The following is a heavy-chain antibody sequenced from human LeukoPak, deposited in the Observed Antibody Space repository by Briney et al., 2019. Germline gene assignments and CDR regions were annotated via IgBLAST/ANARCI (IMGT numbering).Heavy chain of an antibody. CDR2: ISGDGGST. J-gene: IGHJ6*02. V-gene: IGHV3-43*02. Sequence: PGGSLRLSCAAWGFTFDDYDMHWVRQAPGKGVEWVSLISGDGGSTYYADSVKGRFTISRDNSKNSLYLQMNSLRTEDTVLYYCATAPVVAAYYYGMDVWGQGTTVAVSS. D-gene: IGHD2-15*01. CDR3: ATAPVVAAYYYGMDV. CDR1: GFTFDDYD.